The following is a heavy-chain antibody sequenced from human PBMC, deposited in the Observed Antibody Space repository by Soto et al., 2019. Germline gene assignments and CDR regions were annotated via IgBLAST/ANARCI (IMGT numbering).Heavy chain of an antibody. CDR3: ATHPYSSSPYYYYYGMDV. V-gene: IGHV1-69*13. Sequence: ASVKVSCKASGGTFSSYAISWVRQAPGQGLEWMGGIIPIFGTANYAQKFQGRVTITADESTSTAYMELSSLRSEDTAVYYCATHPYSSSPYYYYYGMDVWGQGTTVTVS. J-gene: IGHJ6*02. CDR2: IIPIFGTA. D-gene: IGHD6-6*01. CDR1: GGTFSSYA.